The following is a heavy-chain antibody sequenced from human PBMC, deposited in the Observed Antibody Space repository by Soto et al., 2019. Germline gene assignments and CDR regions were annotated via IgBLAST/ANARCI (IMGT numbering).Heavy chain of an antibody. CDR1: VGSFSSGSYY. D-gene: IGHD5-12*01. Sequence: SETLSVNCTVSVGSFSSGSYYWSWILQPPGKGLEWIGYIYYSGSTNYNPSLKSRVTISVDTSKIQFSLKLSSVTAADTAVYYCARMGYSGYDAIDYWGQGTLVTVSS. CDR2: IYYSGST. V-gene: IGHV4-61*01. J-gene: IGHJ4*02. CDR3: ARMGYSGYDAIDY.